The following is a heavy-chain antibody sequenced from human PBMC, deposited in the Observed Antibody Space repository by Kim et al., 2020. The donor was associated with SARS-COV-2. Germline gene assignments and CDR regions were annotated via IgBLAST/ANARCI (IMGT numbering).Heavy chain of an antibody. J-gene: IGHJ4*02. CDR3: VKGGYSGYDPPFDY. V-gene: IGHV3-64D*09. Sequence: GGSLRLSCSASGFTFSSYAMHWVRQAPGKGLEYVSAISSNGGSTYYADSVKGRFTISRDNSKNTLYLQMSSLRAEDTAVYYCVKGGYSGYDPPFDYWGQGTLVTVSS. CDR1: GFTFSSYA. D-gene: IGHD5-12*01. CDR2: ISSNGGST.